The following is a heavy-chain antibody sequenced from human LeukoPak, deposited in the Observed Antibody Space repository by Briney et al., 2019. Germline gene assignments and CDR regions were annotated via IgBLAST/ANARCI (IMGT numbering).Heavy chain of an antibody. CDR2: IIPIFGIA. J-gene: IGHJ4*02. D-gene: IGHD5-18*01. CDR1: GGTFSSYA. Sequence: SVKVSCKASGGTFSSYAISWVRQAPGQGLEWMGRIIPIFGIANYAQKFQGRVTITAEKSTSTAYMELSSLRSEDTAVYYCARCSRGYSYGSFDYWGQGTLVTVSS. V-gene: IGHV1-69*04. CDR3: ARCSRGYSYGSFDY.